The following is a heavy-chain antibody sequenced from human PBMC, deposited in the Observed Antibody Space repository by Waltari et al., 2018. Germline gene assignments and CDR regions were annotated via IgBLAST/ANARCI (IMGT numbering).Heavy chain of an antibody. Sequence: QVHLVQSGAEVMQPGASVKVSCKASGYTLPSYHNTWVRQATGQGLEWMGWMNPNSGATGYAQKFQGRVTMTRDTSISTAYMELSSLKSDDTAFYYCARGVDAGVDYWGQGTLVTVSS. CDR1: GYTLPSYH. CDR3: ARGVDAGVDY. J-gene: IGHJ4*02. V-gene: IGHV1-8*01. D-gene: IGHD2-8*01. CDR2: MNPNSGAT.